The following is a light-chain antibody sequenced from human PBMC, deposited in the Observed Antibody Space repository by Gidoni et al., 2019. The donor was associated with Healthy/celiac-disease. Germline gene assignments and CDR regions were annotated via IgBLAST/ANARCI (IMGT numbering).Light chain of an antibody. Sequence: DIKMTQSPSSLSASVGDRVTITCQASQDISNYLNLYQQKPGKAPKLLIYDASNLETGVPSRFSGSGSGTDFTFTISSLQPEDIATYYCQQYDNLPWTFGGGTKVEIK. CDR2: DAS. CDR1: QDISNY. V-gene: IGKV1-33*01. J-gene: IGKJ4*01. CDR3: QQYDNLPWT.